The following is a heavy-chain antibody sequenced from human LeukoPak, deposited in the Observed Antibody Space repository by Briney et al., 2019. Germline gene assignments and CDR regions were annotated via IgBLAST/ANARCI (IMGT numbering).Heavy chain of an antibody. D-gene: IGHD1-26*01. CDR3: ARGSYYVY. J-gene: IGHJ4*02. CDR2: ISTYSGNT. Sequence: GASVKVSHKASGYTFTNYGVSWVRQAPGQGLEWMGWISTYSGNTNYAQNLQGRVTMTTDTSTSTAYMELRSLRSDDTAVYYCARGSYYVYWGQGTLVTVSS. CDR1: GYTFTNYG. V-gene: IGHV1-18*01.